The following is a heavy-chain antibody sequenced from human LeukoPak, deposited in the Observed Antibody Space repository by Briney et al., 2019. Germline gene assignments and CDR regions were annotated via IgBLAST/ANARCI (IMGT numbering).Heavy chain of an antibody. D-gene: IGHD3-10*01. V-gene: IGHV4-39*01. CDR2: IFYSGST. CDR3: ATKWFGPARKFDY. Sequence: PSETLSLTCTVSGGSISSSSFYWGWIRQPPGKGLEWIGTIFYSGSTWYNPSLKSRVTISVDTSKNQFSLKLSSVTAADTAGDFCATKWFGPARKFDYWGQGTLVTVSS. J-gene: IGHJ4*02. CDR1: GGSISSSSFY.